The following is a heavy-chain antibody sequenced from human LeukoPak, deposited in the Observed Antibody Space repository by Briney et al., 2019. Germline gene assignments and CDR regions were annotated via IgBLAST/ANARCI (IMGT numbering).Heavy chain of an antibody. CDR3: ARDHGSSSPLGFDY. CDR1: ENTFTNYY. Sequence: ASVKVSCKASENTFTNYYMHWVRQAPGQGLEWLGLINPNGGRTAYAQNFQGRVTMTRDTSTSTVYMELSSLRSEDTAVYYCARDHGSSSPLGFDYWGQGTLVTVSS. D-gene: IGHD6-13*01. V-gene: IGHV1-46*01. CDR2: INPNGGRT. J-gene: IGHJ4*02.